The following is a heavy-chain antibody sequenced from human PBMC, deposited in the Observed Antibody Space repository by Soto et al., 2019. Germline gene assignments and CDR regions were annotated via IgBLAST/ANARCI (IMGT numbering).Heavy chain of an antibody. V-gene: IGHV1-69*13. J-gene: IGHJ6*02. CDR3: ARDRRAVVTRYYYGMDV. CDR1: GGTFSSYA. D-gene: IGHD2-21*02. CDR2: IIPIFGTA. Sequence: PRASVQVSCKASGGTFSSYAISWVRQAPGQGLEWMGGIIPIFGTANYAQKFQGRVTITADESTSTAYMELSSLRSEDTAVYYCARDRRAVVTRYYYGMDVWGQGTTVTVSS.